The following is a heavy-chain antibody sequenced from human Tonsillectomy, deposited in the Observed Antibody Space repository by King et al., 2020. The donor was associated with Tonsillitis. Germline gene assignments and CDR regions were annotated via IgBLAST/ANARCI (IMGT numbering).Heavy chain of an antibody. CDR3: AKDMGAGQFDTGRGSFDV. J-gene: IGHJ3*01. CDR2: ISSNSGYI. Sequence: QLVQSGGGLVKPGGSLRLSCATSGFIFRNFDMNWVRQAPGKGLEWVASISSNSGYIYHADSLKGRFTISRDNAKSSLYLQMNYLRVEDTAIYYCAKDMGAGQFDTGRGSFDVWGQGTMITVSS. V-gene: IGHV3-21*01. D-gene: IGHD2-8*02. CDR1: GFIFRNFD.